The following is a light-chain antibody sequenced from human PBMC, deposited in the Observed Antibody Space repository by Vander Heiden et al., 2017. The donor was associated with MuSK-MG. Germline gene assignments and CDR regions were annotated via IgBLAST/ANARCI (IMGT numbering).Light chain of an antibody. J-gene: IGKJ4*01. Sequence: AIRMTQSPSSFSASTGDRVTITCRASQGISSYLAWYQQKPGKAPKLLIYAASTLQSGVPSRFSGTGSGTDFTLTIRCLQSEDFATYHCLQDDSYPLTFGGGTRVEIK. CDR1: QGISSY. V-gene: IGKV1-8*01. CDR3: LQDDSYPLT. CDR2: AAS.